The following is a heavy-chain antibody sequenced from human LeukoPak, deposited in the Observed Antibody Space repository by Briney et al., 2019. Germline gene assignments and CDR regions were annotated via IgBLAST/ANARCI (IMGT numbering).Heavy chain of an antibody. CDR3: AREGYCSGGSCYSREYFQH. CDR1: GGSFSGYY. CDR2: INHSGST. D-gene: IGHD2-15*01. V-gene: IGHV4-34*01. J-gene: IGHJ1*01. Sequence: SETLSLTCAVYGGSFSGYYWSWIRQPPGKGLEWIGEINHSGSTNYNPSLKSRVTISVDTSKNQFSLKLSSVTAADTAVYYCAREGYCSGGSCYSREYFQHWGQGTLVTVSS.